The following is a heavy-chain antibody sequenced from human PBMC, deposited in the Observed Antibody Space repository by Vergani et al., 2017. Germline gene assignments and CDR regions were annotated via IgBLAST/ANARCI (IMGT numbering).Heavy chain of an antibody. CDR3: ARKHISNYYDSSGYYYMGYYYGMDV. CDR1: GYSFSNHY. CDR2: INHHNGGT. J-gene: IGHJ6*02. D-gene: IGHD3-22*01. V-gene: IGHV1-46*01. Sequence: QVPLVQSGAEVKKPGASVRVSCKASGYSFSNHYLHWVRQAPGQGLAWMGIINHHNGGTTYAQKFEGRVTMTEETSTNTIFLELSSLRSEDTAVYYCARKHISNYYDSSGYYYMGYYYGMDVWGQGTTVTVSS.